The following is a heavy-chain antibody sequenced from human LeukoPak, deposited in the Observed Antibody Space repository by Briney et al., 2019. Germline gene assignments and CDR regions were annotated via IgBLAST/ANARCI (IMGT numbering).Heavy chain of an antibody. CDR1: GFTFSSYG. CDR2: IWYDGSNK. D-gene: IGHD3-22*01. CDR3: ARDGGNSYYDSSGYYWFDY. Sequence: GRSLRLSCAASGFTFSSYGMHWVRQAPGKGLEWVAVIWYDGSNKYYADSVKGRFAISRDNSKNTLYLQMNSLRAEDTAVYYCARDGGNSYYDSSGYYWFDYWGQGTLVTVSS. V-gene: IGHV3-33*01. J-gene: IGHJ4*02.